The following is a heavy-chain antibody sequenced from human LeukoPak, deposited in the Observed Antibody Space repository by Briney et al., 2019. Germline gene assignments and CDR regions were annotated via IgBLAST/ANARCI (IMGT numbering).Heavy chain of an antibody. Sequence: ASVKVSCKASGYTFTGYYMHWVRQAPGQGLEWMGWINPNSGGTNYAQKFQGRVTMTRDTSISTAYMELSRLRSDDTAVYYCAKAFRESISTSSHSAFDIWGHGTMVTVSS. V-gene: IGHV1-2*02. CDR3: AKAFRESISTSSHSAFDI. J-gene: IGHJ3*02. CDR1: GYTFTGYY. CDR2: INPNSGGT. D-gene: IGHD2-2*01.